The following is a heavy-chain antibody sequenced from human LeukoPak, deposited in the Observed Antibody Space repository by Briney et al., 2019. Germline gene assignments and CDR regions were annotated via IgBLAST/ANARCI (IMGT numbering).Heavy chain of an antibody. J-gene: IGHJ4*02. D-gene: IGHD2-21*02. V-gene: IGHV4-34*01. CDR3: ARGLTDFDY. Sequence: SETLSLTCAVYGGSFSGYYWSWIRQPPGKGLEWIGEINHSGSTNYNPSLKSRVTISVDTSKNQFSLKLSSVTAADTAVYYCARGLTDFDYWGQGTLVTASS. CDR1: GGSFSGYY. CDR2: INHSGST.